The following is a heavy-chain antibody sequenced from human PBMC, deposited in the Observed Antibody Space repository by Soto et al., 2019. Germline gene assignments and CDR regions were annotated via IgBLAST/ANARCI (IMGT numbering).Heavy chain of an antibody. D-gene: IGHD5-12*01. CDR3: ARHHGPTTSENWFDP. CDR2: ISTYSGDT. V-gene: IGHV1-18*01. CDR1: GYTFFTCY. J-gene: IGHJ5*02. Sequence: ASVKVSCKASGYTFFTCYISLVRQAPGQGLEWMGWISTYSGDTKYAQKFQGRVTMTTDTSTTTAYRELRSLRSDDTAVYYCARHHGPTTSENWFDPWGQGTLVTVSS.